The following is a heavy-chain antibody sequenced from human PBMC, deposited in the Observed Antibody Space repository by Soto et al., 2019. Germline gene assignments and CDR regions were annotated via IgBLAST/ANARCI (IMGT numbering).Heavy chain of an antibody. J-gene: IGHJ3*02. D-gene: IGHD2-15*01. V-gene: IGHV3-23*01. CDR2: ISGSGGST. Sequence: EVQLLESGGGLVQPGGSLRLSCAASGFTFSSYAMSWVRQAPGKGLEWVSAISGSGGSTYYADSVKGRFTISRDNSKNTLYLQMNSLRAEDTAVYYCAKDSEMVAATLDAFDIWGQGTMVTVSS. CDR3: AKDSEMVAATLDAFDI. CDR1: GFTFSSYA.